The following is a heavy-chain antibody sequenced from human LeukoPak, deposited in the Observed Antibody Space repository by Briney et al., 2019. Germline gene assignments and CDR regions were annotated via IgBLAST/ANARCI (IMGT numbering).Heavy chain of an antibody. J-gene: IGHJ5*02. Sequence: PSETLSLTCTVSGGSISTYYWNWIRQPAGKGLEWIGRIYTSGSSNYNPSLKSRVTVSVDTSKNQFSLKLSSVTAADTAVYYCARARAAADHYNWFDPWGQGTLVTVSS. CDR1: GGSISTYY. CDR3: ARARAAADHYNWFDP. V-gene: IGHV4-4*07. D-gene: IGHD6-13*01. CDR2: IYTSGSS.